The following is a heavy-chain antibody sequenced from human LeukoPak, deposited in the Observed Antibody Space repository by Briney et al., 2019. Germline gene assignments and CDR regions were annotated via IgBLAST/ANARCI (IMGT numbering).Heavy chain of an antibody. J-gene: IGHJ3*02. Sequence: PSETLSLTCSVSGGSISSGGHYWCWIHQHPGKGLEWIGYIYNTGTTNYNSSLKSRLTISVDTSENQFSLKLSSVTAADTAVYYCAGIVAAANAAFDIWGQGTMVTVSS. CDR1: GGSISSGGHY. CDR3: AGIVAAANAAFDI. D-gene: IGHD3-16*02. V-gene: IGHV4-31*03. CDR2: IYNTGTT.